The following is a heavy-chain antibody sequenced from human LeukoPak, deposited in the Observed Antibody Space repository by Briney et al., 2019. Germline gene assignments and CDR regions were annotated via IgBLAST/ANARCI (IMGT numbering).Heavy chain of an antibody. CDR1: GFTVSSNY. D-gene: IGHD3-22*01. Sequence: GGSLRLSCAASGFTVSSNYMSWVRQAPGKGLEWVSVIYSGGSTYYADSVKGRFTISRDNSKNTLYLQMNSLRAEDTVVYYCARTYDSSGYYYYGYWGQGTLVTVSS. CDR3: ARTYDSSGYYYYGY. V-gene: IGHV3-53*01. J-gene: IGHJ4*02. CDR2: IYSGGST.